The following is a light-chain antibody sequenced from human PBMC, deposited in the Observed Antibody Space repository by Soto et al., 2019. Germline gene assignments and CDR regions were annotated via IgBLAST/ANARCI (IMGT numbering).Light chain of an antibody. Sequence: EIVLTQSPATLSVSPGESATLSCRASQSISSNLAWYQQKPGQAPRLFIYDASNRATGIPARFSGSGSGTDFTLTISSLEPEDFAVYYCQQRSNWLTFGGGTKVDI. V-gene: IGKV3-11*01. CDR2: DAS. J-gene: IGKJ4*01. CDR3: QQRSNWLT. CDR1: QSISSN.